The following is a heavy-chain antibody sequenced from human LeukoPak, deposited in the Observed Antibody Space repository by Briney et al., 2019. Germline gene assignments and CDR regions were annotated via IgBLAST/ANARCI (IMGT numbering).Heavy chain of an antibody. CDR2: IYYSGST. Sequence: PSETLSHTCTVSGGSISSYYWSWIRQPPGKGLEWIGYIYYSGSTNYNPSLKSRVTISVDTSKNHFSLKLSSVTAADTAVYYCARVTGYIVEDYFDYWGQGTLVTVSS. CDR3: ARVTGYIVEDYFDY. D-gene: IGHD3-22*01. J-gene: IGHJ4*02. CDR1: GGSISSYY. V-gene: IGHV4-59*01.